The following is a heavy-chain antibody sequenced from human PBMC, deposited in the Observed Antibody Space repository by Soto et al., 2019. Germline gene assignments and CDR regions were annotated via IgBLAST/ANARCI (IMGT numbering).Heavy chain of an antibody. CDR3: VRGSYFYHFEY. Sequence: QVQLQESGPGLVKPSETLALNCTVSGGSMRNYYWSWIRQPPGRGLEYIGYIYYSGSTNYNPSLKRRVTISVDTSKNQFALKLTSVTAADTAVYYCVRGSYFYHFEYWGQGTLVTVSS. CDR1: GGSMRNYY. J-gene: IGHJ4*02. CDR2: IYYSGST. D-gene: IGHD3-10*01. V-gene: IGHV4-59*01.